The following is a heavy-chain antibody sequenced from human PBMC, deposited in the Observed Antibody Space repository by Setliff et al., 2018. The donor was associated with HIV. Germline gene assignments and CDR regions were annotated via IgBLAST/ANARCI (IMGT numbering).Heavy chain of an antibody. CDR1: GGTFSSYG. CDR3: VRGGQYYRSTYYYQYMDV. Sequence: SVRVSCKASGGTFSSYGISWVRQAPGQGLEWMGGITPISGTANYAQKFQGRVTIAADEFTSTAYMELSSLRSEDTAVYYCVRGGQYYRSTYYYQYMDVWGKGTTVTVSS. D-gene: IGHD3-16*02. J-gene: IGHJ6*03. CDR2: ITPISGTA. V-gene: IGHV1-69*13.